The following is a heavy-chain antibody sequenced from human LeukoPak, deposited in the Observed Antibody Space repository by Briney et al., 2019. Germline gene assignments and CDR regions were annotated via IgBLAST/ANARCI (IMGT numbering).Heavy chain of an antibody. D-gene: IGHD4-23*01. J-gene: IGHJ4*02. CDR2: ISGSGANT. CDR1: GFTFSNCP. Sequence: GGSLKLSCVASGFTFSNCPMSWVRQAPGQGLEWVTAISGSGANTYYSDSVKGRFTVSRDNSRNTLYVQMNNLRADDTAVYYCAKERVVGETGTVGFDFWGQGALVTVSS. CDR3: AKERVVGETGTVGFDF. V-gene: IGHV3-23*01.